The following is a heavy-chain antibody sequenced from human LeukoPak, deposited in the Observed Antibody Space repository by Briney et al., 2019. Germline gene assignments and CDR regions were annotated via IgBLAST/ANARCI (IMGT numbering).Heavy chain of an antibody. CDR3: ARGGSILTGYYRKGNYFDY. CDR1: GGSISSYY. CDR2: IYYSGST. J-gene: IGHJ4*02. V-gene: IGHV4-59*08. D-gene: IGHD3-9*01. Sequence: PSETLSLTCTVSGGSISSYYWSWIRQPPGKGLEWIGYIYYSGSTYYNPSLKSRLTISVDTSKNQFSLKLTSVTAADTAVYYCARGGSILTGYYRKGNYFDYWGQGTLVTVSS.